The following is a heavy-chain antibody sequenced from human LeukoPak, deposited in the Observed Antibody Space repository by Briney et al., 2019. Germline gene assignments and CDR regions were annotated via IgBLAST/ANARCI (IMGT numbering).Heavy chain of an antibody. Sequence: GGSLRLSCEASGFIFSKYDMHWVRQATGKSLEWVSTIGTAADTFYPDSVKGRFTISRENAKNSLYLQMNSLEVGDTAVYYCARDRATAAAFGANWYYDLWGRGTLVIVSS. J-gene: IGHJ2*01. V-gene: IGHV3-13*01. CDR2: IGTAADT. D-gene: IGHD6-13*01. CDR3: ARDRATAAAFGANWYYDL. CDR1: GFIFSKYD.